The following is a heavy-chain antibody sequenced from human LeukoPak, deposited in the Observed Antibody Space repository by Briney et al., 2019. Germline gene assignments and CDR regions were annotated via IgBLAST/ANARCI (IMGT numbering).Heavy chain of an antibody. CDR2: ISSSGSTI. CDR1: GFTFSSYE. CDR3: ARRGSGYDLVGYFDY. D-gene: IGHD5-12*01. V-gene: IGHV3-48*03. J-gene: IGHJ4*02. Sequence: PGGSLRLSCAASGFTFSSYEMNWVRQAPGKGLEWVSYISSSGSTIYYADSVKGRFTISRDNAKNSLYLQTNSLRAEDTAVYYCARRGSGYDLVGYFDYWGQGTLVTVSS.